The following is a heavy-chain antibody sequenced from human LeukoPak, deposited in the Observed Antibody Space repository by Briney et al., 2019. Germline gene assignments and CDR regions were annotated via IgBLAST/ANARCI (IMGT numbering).Heavy chain of an antibody. V-gene: IGHV3-15*01. CDR1: GITLTYDW. D-gene: IGHD2-2*01. Sequence: GGSLRLSCAASGITLTYDWMSWVRQAPGKGLEWVGRIKSKTYGETTDYAAPVKGRFTVSRDDSKNMVALQMNSLKTEDTALYHCTKERYCASTTCPGAFDLWGQGTMVTVSS. J-gene: IGHJ3*01. CDR2: IKSKTYGETT. CDR3: TKERYCASTTCPGAFDL.